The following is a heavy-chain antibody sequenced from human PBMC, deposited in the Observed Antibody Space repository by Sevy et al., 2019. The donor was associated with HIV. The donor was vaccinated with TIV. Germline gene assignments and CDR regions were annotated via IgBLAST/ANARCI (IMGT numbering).Heavy chain of an antibody. V-gene: IGHV3-30*18. CDR3: AKDFTGYNGMDV. J-gene: IGHJ6*02. CDR2: ISYDGRNK. Sequence: GGSLRLSCAVSGIIFTTSGMHWVRQAPGKGLEWVAVISYDGRNKFYGDSVKGRFTISRDNPKNILYLQMNSLRDEDTAVYYCAKDFTGYNGMDVWGHGTMVTVSS. D-gene: IGHD3-9*01. CDR1: GIIFTTSG.